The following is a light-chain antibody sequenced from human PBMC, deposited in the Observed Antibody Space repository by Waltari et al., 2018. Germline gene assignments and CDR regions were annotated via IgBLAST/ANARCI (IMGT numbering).Light chain of an antibody. Sequence: QRVTISCSGSSSNIGDNHVYWYQQVPGTAPKLLVHTNNERPSGVPARFTGSKSGTSASLAIYGLRSEDEADYYCASWDDKLNAWVIGGGTRLTVL. CDR1: SSNIGDNH. CDR3: ASWDDKLNAWV. V-gene: IGLV1-47*01. CDR2: TNN. J-gene: IGLJ3*02.